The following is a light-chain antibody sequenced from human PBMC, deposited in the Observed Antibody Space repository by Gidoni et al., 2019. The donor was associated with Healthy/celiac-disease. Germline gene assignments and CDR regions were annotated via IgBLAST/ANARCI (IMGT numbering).Light chain of an antibody. Sequence: DIQMTQSPSTLSASVGDRVTITCRASQSISSWLAWYQQKPGKAPKLLIYKASKASSLESGVPSRFSGSGSGTEFTLTISSLQPDDFATYYCQQYDSLWTFGQRTKVEIK. CDR1: QSISSW. V-gene: IGKV1-5*03. J-gene: IGKJ1*01. CDR2: KAS. CDR3: QQYDSLWT.